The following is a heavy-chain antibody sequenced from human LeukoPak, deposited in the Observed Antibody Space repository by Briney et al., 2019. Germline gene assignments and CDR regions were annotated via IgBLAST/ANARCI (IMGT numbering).Heavy chain of an antibody. CDR2: IIGSGGTT. CDR1: GFTFTSDV. Sequence: GGSLRLSCAASGFTFTSDVMSWVTPAPGEGLERVSAIIGSGGTTYYADFVKGRFTISRANSKNTLYLQMNSLRAEDTAVYYCAKVGWGCSGGSCYYFDYWGQGTLVTVSS. D-gene: IGHD2-15*01. J-gene: IGHJ4*02. V-gene: IGHV3-23*01. CDR3: AKVGWGCSGGSCYYFDY.